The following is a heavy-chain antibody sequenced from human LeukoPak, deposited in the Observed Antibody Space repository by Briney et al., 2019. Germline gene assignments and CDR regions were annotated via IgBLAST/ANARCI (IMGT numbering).Heavy chain of an antibody. CDR1: GGSFSGYY. D-gene: IGHD2-2*01. J-gene: IGHJ4*02. CDR3: ARHPTQVRAFDY. V-gene: IGHV4-4*09. CDR2: IYTSGST. Sequence: SETLSLTCAVYGGSFSGYYWSWIRQPPGKGLEWIGYIYTSGSTNYNPSLKSRVTISVDTSKNQFSLKLSSVTAADTAVYYCARHPTQVRAFDYWGQGTLVTVSS.